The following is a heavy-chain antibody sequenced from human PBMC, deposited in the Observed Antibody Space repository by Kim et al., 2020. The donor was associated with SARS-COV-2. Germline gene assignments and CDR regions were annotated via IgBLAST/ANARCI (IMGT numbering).Heavy chain of an antibody. V-gene: IGHV3-7*01. CDR2: IKQDGNQK. Sequence: GGSLRLSCAASGFTFSSYWMTWVRQAPGKGLEWVANIKQDGNQKYYVDSVKGRFTISRDNAKNSLYLQMNSLRAEDTAVYYCARDGDLYRSGKDAFDIWGQGTMVTVSS. D-gene: IGHD6-19*01. CDR1: GFTFSSYW. CDR3: ARDGDLYRSGKDAFDI. J-gene: IGHJ3*02.